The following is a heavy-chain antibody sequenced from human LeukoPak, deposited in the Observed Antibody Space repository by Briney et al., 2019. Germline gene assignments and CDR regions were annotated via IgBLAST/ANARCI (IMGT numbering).Heavy chain of an antibody. D-gene: IGHD2-15*01. J-gene: IGHJ4*02. V-gene: IGHV3-73*01. Sequence: GGSLRLSCAASGFTFSGSAMHWVRQASGKGLEWVGRIRSKANSYATAYAASVKGRFTISRDDSKNTAYLQMNSLKTENTAVYYCTRRELPDYWGQGTLVTVSS. CDR3: TRRELPDY. CDR1: GFTFSGSA. CDR2: IRSKANSYAT.